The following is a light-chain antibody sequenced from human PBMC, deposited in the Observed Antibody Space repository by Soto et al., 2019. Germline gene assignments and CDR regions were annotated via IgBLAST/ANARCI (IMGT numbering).Light chain of an antibody. V-gene: IGKV1-17*01. CDR3: LQHNTYPWT. J-gene: IGKJ1*01. CDR1: QGIGDD. CDR2: AAS. Sequence: DIQMTQSPSSLSASVGDRVIITCRASQGIGDDLGWYQQKPGKAPKRLIYAASSLQSGVPSRFSGRGSGTAVTLTISRLQPDDFASYYCLQHNTYPWTFGPGTKVEVK.